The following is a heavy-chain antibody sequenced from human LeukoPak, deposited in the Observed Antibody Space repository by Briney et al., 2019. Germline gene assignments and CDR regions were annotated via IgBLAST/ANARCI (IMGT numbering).Heavy chain of an antibody. CDR1: GYTLTELS. D-gene: IGHD3-22*01. J-gene: IGHJ5*02. CDR3: ATGYDDSSGYGYNWFDP. V-gene: IGHV1-24*01. Sequence: ASVKVSCKVSGYTLTELSMHWVRQAPGKGLEWMGGFDPEDGETIYAQKFQGRVTMTEDTSTDTAYMELSSLRSGDTAVYYCATGYDDSSGYGYNWFDPWGQGTLVTVSS. CDR2: FDPEDGET.